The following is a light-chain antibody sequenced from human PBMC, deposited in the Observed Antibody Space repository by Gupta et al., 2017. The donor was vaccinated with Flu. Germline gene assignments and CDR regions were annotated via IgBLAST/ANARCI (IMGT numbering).Light chain of an antibody. CDR3: ATWSSGLNSVV. Sequence: QSVLTQPPSVSAAPGQTVTISCSGSSTDIGNNYVSWYRQFPGTAPKLLIYDNDKRPSGIPDRFSGSKSYTSATLAINGLQTGDEADYYCATWSSGLNSVVLGGGTKLTVL. CDR2: DND. V-gene: IGLV1-51*01. CDR1: STDIGNNY. J-gene: IGLJ3*02.